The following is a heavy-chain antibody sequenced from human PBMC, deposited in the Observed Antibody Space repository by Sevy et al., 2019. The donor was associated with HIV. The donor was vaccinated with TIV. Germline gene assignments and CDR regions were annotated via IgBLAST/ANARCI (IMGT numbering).Heavy chain of an antibody. Sequence: GGSLRLSCVASGFTFETQWMHWVRRAPGKGLEWVSCINNDGKNVDYAESVKGRFTISRDNAKNTLYLQMNSLRVEDSGIYYCVRVEGGLWGQGALVTVSS. D-gene: IGHD2-15*01. CDR3: VRVEGGL. J-gene: IGHJ4*02. CDR2: INNDGKNV. V-gene: IGHV3-74*01. CDR1: GFTFETQW.